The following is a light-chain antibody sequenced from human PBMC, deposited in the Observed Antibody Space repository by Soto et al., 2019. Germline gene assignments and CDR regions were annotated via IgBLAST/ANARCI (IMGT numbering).Light chain of an antibody. V-gene: IGKV1-39*01. Sequence: DIKMTQSPSSLSASVGGRVTITSRAGQSIGKHLNWYQQKPGKAPKIIIYGASTLQSGVPSRFTGSGSGTDFTLTVNSLQAEDFATYYCQQGYSSPATFGQGTRLEIK. CDR2: GAS. J-gene: IGKJ5*01. CDR3: QQGYSSPAT. CDR1: QSIGKH.